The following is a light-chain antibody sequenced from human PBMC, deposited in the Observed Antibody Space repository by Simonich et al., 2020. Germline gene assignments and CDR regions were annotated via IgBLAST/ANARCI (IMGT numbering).Light chain of an antibody. CDR1: QSVLYSSNNKNY. J-gene: IGKJ1*01. Sequence: DIVMTQSPDSLAVSLGERATINCKSSQSVLYSSNNKNYLAWYQQKPGQPPTLLIYWASTRESGVPDRFSCSGSGTDFTLTISSLQAEDVAVYYCQQYYSTPRTFGQGTKVEIK. CDR3: QQYYSTPRT. CDR2: WAS. V-gene: IGKV4-1*01.